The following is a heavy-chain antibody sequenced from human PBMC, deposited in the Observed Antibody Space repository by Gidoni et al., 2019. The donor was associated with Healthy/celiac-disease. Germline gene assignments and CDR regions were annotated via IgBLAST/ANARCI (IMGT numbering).Heavy chain of an antibody. CDR2: ISGSGGST. V-gene: IGHV3-23*01. CDR1: GSIFSRYA. CDR3: AKTAVAGTSCY. Sequence: EVQLLESGGDLVQPGGFLRLPCAASGSIFSRYAMCWICQAPGKGLECVSAISGSGGSTYNADSVKGRFTISRDNSKNTLYLQMNSLRAEDTAVYYCAKTAVAGTSCYWGQGTLVTVSS. J-gene: IGHJ4*02. D-gene: IGHD6-19*01.